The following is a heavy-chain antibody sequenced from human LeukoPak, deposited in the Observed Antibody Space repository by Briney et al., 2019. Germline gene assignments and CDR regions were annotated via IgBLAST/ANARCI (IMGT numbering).Heavy chain of an antibody. Sequence: PSETLSLTCTVSGVSITSGSYYWSWVRQSAGKGLEWIGRIFISGSANYNPSLKSRVSISIDTSQNQFSLQLSSVTVADTAVYYCARDGLHHRRGKAFDYWGQGTLVTVSS. CDR2: IFISGSA. D-gene: IGHD4-11*01. CDR3: ARDGLHHRRGKAFDY. CDR1: GVSITSGSYY. V-gene: IGHV4-61*02. J-gene: IGHJ4*02.